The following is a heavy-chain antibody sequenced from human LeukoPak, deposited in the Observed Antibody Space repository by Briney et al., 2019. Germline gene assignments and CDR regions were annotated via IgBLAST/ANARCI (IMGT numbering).Heavy chain of an antibody. D-gene: IGHD1-26*01. CDR3: ARRNSHIGSYRPSYYFDY. CDR1: GYTFTSYY. Sequence: ASVKVSCKASGYTFTSYYMHWVRQAPGQGLEWMGIINPGGGSTIYAQKFQGRVTMTRDTSTSTIYMELSSLRSEDTAVYYCARRNSHIGSYRPSYYFDYWGQGTLVTVSS. CDR2: INPGGGST. V-gene: IGHV1-46*01. J-gene: IGHJ4*02.